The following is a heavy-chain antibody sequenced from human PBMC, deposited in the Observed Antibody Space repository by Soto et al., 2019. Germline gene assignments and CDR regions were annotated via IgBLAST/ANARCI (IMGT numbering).Heavy chain of an antibody. CDR2: ISNSGRSS. V-gene: IGHV3-23*01. Sequence: EVQLLESGGGLVQPGGSLRLSCAASGFTISTYAMNWARLAPGRGLEWVSGISNSGRSSTYADSVKGRFTTSRDNSKNMLYLQMNSLGAEDTAIYFCAKNSLVRGYIGYDDDNKWGQGTLVTVSS. D-gene: IGHD5-12*01. CDR1: GFTISTYA. CDR3: AKNSLVRGYIGYDDDNK. J-gene: IGHJ4*02.